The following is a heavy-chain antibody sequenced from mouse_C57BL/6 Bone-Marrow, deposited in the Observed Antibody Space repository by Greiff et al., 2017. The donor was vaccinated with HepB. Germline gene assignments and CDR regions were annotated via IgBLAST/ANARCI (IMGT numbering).Heavy chain of an antibody. V-gene: IGHV1-85*01. CDR2: IYPRDGST. CDR3: ATYSNYHPYYFGY. D-gene: IGHD2-5*01. CDR1: GYTFTRYD. J-gene: IGHJ2*01. Sequence: VQLQQSGPELVKPGASVKLSCKASGYTFTRYDINWVKQRPGQGLEWIGWIYPRDGSTKYNEKFKGKATLTVDTSSSTAYMELHSLTSEDSAVYFCATYSNYHPYYFGYWGQGTTLTVSS.